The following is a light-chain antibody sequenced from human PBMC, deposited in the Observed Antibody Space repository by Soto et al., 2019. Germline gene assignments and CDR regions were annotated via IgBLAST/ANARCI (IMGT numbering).Light chain of an antibody. V-gene: IGKV1-13*02. J-gene: IGKJ4*01. CDR1: QGIITY. CDR2: KAS. Sequence: IQLTQSPSSLSASVGDRVTITCRASQGIITYLNWYQQKPGKAPKLLIYKASTLESGVPSRFSGSGSGTDFTLTISSLQPEDFATYYCQQYNSYPLTFGGGTKVDIK. CDR3: QQYNSYPLT.